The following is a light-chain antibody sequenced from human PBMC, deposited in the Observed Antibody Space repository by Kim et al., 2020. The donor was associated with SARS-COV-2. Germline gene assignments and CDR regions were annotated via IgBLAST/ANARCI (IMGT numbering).Light chain of an antibody. V-gene: IGKV3D-15*01. CDR2: SAS. CDR1: QAISIN. CDR3: QQYDKLPYT. Sequence: EILMTQSPATLSASPGEGATLSCRASQAISINLAWYQQKPGQAPRLLIYSASTRATGIPARFGGSWSGTEFTLTISSLQSEDFAVYYCQQYDKLPYTFGQGTKLEI. J-gene: IGKJ2*01.